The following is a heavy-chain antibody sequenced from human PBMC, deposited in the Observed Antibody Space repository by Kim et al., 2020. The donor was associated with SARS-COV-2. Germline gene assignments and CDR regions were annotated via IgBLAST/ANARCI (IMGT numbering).Heavy chain of an antibody. D-gene: IGHD3-3*01. CDR1: GFTFSGSA. J-gene: IGHJ6*02. Sequence: GGSLRLSCAASGFTFSGSAMHWVRQASGKGLEWVGRIRSRGNRYATTYAASVKGRFTISRDDSKNTAYLQMNSLKTEDTAVYYCTRHEANYDFDYSYGMEVWGQGNTVTVSS. V-gene: IGHV3-73*01. CDR2: IRSRGNRYAT. CDR3: TRHEANYDFDYSYGMEV.